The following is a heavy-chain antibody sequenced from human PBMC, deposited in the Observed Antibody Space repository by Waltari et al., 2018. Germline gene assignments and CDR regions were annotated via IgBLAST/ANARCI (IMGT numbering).Heavy chain of an antibody. CDR2: FDPEDGET. V-gene: IGHV1-69-2*01. CDR3: VTALGDRSSASRPFDV. D-gene: IGHD3-10*01. CDR1: GYRFTDYY. J-gene: IGHJ3*01. Sequence: EVQLLQSGTELKKPGSTVKISCQVSGYRFTDYYIHWVQQAPGKGPQWMGLFDPEDGETIYAERFQGRVTRTADTSTETAFMELSSLTSDDTAVYYCVTALGDRSSASRPFDVWGLGTLITVSS.